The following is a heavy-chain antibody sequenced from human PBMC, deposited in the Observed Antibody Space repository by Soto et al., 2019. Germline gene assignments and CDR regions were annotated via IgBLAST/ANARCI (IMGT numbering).Heavy chain of an antibody. D-gene: IGHD6-13*01. J-gene: IGHJ1*01. V-gene: IGHV3-21*01. CDR1: GFTFSDYS. CDR2: ISRSSSYI. Sequence: EVQLEESGGGLVKPGGSLRLSCAASGFTFSDYSMNWVRQAPGKGLEWVSSISRSSSYIYYADSVKGRFTISRDNAKNSLYLQMNSLRVDDTAIYYCARDPGGIASSGEYFQHWGQGTLVTVSS. CDR3: ARDPGGIASSGEYFQH.